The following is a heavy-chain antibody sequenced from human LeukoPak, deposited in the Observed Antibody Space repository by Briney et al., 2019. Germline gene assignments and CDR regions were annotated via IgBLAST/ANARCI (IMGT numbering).Heavy chain of an antibody. CDR2: ISAYNGNT. CDR3: GRDAPYYADYMDV. CDR1: GYTFTSYG. Sequence: ASVKLSCKASGYTFTSYGISWVRQAPGQGREWMGWISAYNGNTNYAQKLQGRVTMTTDTSTSTAYMELRSLRSDDTAVYFCGRDAPYYADYMDVWGKGTTVTVSS. V-gene: IGHV1-18*01. J-gene: IGHJ6*03. D-gene: IGHD1-26*01.